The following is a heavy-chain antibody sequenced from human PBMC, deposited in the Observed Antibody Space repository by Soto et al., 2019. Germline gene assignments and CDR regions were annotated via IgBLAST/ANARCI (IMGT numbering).Heavy chain of an antibody. CDR1: GFTLGDSY. CDR3: ARNYGDYWYFDL. Sequence: GGSLRLSCAGSGFTLGDSYMSWIRQAPGKGLVWVSYISSSGSTIYYADSVKGRFTISRDNAKNSLYLQMNSLRAEDTAVYYCARNYGDYWYFDLWGRGTLVTVSS. J-gene: IGHJ2*01. V-gene: IGHV3-11*04. CDR2: ISSSGSTI. D-gene: IGHD4-17*01.